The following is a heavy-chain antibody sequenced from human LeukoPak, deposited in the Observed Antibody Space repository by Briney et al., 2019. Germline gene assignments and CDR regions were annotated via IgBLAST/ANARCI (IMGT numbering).Heavy chain of an antibody. J-gene: IGHJ4*02. CDR2: FYNSGRS. Sequence: PSETLSLTCTVSDDSISDYYRGWIRQPPGKGLEWIGYFYNSGRSTYNPSLKSRVTISADTSKNHFSLKLNSVTTADTAVYYCTRGAGWLIDYXGQGILVTVSS. D-gene: IGHD3-16*01. CDR1: DDSISDYY. V-gene: IGHV4-59*01. CDR3: TRGAGWLIDY.